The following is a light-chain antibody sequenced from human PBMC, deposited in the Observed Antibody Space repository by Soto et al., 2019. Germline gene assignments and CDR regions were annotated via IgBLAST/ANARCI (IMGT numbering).Light chain of an antibody. Sequence: QSALTQPASVSGSPGQSIPISCTGTSSDVGGYNYVSWYQQHPGKAPKLMIYDVSNRPSGVSNRFSGSKSGNTASLTISGLQAEDEADYYCSSYSSRNTHVFGTGTKVTVL. CDR1: SSDVGGYNY. CDR2: DVS. CDR3: SSYSSRNTHV. J-gene: IGLJ1*01. V-gene: IGLV2-14*03.